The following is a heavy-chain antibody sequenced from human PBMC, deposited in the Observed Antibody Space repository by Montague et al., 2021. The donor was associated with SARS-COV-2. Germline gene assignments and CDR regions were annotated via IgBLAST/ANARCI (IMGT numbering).Heavy chain of an antibody. CDR2: INPNRGGT. D-gene: IGHD3-22*01. J-gene: IGHJ6*02. CDR3: ARDLVVSHAMDV. Sequence: SVKVSCKASGYTFSAYYIHWLRQAPGQGLEYTGWINPNRGGTNFAQRFHGRVTLTRDTSISTVHMELTRLTSDDTAVYYCARDLVVSHAMDVWGQGTTVTVSS. V-gene: IGHV1-2*02. CDR1: GYTFSAYY.